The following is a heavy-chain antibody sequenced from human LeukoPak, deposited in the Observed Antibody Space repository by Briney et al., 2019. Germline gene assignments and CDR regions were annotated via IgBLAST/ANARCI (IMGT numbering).Heavy chain of an antibody. CDR3: ARTQRSADAFDI. J-gene: IGHJ3*02. Sequence: ASVKASCKAPGYTFNGYYMHWVPQAPGQGVEGMGWIKPNSGGTNYPQKFQGWVTMTRDTSISTSYMELSRLRSDDTAVYYCARTQRSADAFDIWGEGTMVTVSS. V-gene: IGHV1-2*04. D-gene: IGHD1-1*01. CDR2: IKPNSGGT. CDR1: GYTFNGYY.